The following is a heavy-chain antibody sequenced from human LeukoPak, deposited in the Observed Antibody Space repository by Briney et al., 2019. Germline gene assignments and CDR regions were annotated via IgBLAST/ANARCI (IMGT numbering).Heavy chain of an antibody. J-gene: IGHJ4*02. D-gene: IGHD2-15*01. CDR2: IRYDGSNK. CDR1: GFTFSSYG. Sequence: PGGSLRLSCAASGFTFSSYGMHWVRQAPGKGLEWVAFIRYDGSNKYYADSVKGRFTISRDNSKNTLYLQMNSLRAEDTAVYYCAKPMRDCSGGSCYGGGSTYYFDYWGQGTLVTVSS. CDR3: AKPMRDCSGGSCYGGGSTYYFDY. V-gene: IGHV3-30*02.